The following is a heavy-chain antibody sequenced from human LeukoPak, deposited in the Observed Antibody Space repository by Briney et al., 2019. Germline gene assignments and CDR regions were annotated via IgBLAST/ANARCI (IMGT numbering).Heavy chain of an antibody. CDR3: ARVYYASWSGQPLSQHWLDP. V-gene: IGHV3-21*01. Sequence: PGGSLRLSCAASGFTFSSYSMNWVRQAPGKGLEWVSFISSSSSYIYYADSVKGRFTISRDNAKNSLYLQMNGLRVEDTAVYYCARVYYASWSGQPLSQHWLDPWGQGTLVTVSS. CDR1: GFTFSSYS. J-gene: IGHJ5*02. D-gene: IGHD3-3*01. CDR2: ISSSSSYI.